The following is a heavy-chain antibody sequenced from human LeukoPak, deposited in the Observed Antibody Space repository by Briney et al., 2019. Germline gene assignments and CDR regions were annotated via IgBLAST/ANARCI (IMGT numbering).Heavy chain of an antibody. D-gene: IGHD5-12*01. J-gene: IGHJ4*02. CDR1: GFTFSDYY. CDR3: AKDPYRASSGLVDY. V-gene: IGHV3-11*03. CDR2: ISSTSSYT. Sequence: GGSLRLSCAASGFTFSDYYMNWIRQAPGKGLEWVSYISSTSSYTNYADSVKGRFTISRDNAKNSLYLQLNSLRAEDTAVYYCAKDPYRASSGLVDYWGQGTLVTVSS.